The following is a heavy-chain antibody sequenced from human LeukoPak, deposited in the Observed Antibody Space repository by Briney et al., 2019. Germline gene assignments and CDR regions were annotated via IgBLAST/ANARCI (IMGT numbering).Heavy chain of an antibody. CDR1: GGSISSSNW. D-gene: IGHD6-13*01. CDR2: IYHSGST. CDR3: ARDPRRVYSSSWFDDY. J-gene: IGHJ4*02. Sequence: SETLSLTCAVSGGSISSSNWWSWVRPPPGKGLEWIGEIYHSGSTNYNPSLKSRVTISVDKSKNQFSLKLSSVTAADTAVYYCARDPRRVYSSSWFDDYWGQGTLVTVSS. V-gene: IGHV4-4*02.